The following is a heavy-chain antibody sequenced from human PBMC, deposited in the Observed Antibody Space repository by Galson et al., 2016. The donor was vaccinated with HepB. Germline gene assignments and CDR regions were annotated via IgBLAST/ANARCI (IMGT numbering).Heavy chain of an antibody. CDR1: GFAFSNYA. J-gene: IGHJ4*02. CDR2: ISANGDRL. CDR3: AKRSRDGYNSPLEY. D-gene: IGHD5-24*01. Sequence: SLTLSCAVSGFAFSNYAMNWVRQAPGKGLEWVSGISANGDRLSYGDSARGRFTISRDNFKTPLYLQMDSLGADDTAVYYCAKRSRDGYNSPLEYWGQGTLVTVSS. V-gene: IGHV3-23*01.